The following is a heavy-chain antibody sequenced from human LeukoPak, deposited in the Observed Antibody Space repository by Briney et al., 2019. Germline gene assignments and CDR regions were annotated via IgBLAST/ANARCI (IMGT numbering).Heavy chain of an antibody. D-gene: IGHD3-22*01. V-gene: IGHV3-33*08. J-gene: IGHJ4*02. CDR1: GFTFSSYA. CDR2: ICYDGSNK. CDR3: ARGEYYYDSSGYYRQFDY. Sequence: GGSLRLSCAASGFTFSSYAMHWVRQAPGKGLEWVAVICYDGSNKYYADSVKGRFTISRDNSKNTLYLQMNSLRVEDTAVYYCARGEYYYDSSGYYRQFDYWGQGTLVTVSS.